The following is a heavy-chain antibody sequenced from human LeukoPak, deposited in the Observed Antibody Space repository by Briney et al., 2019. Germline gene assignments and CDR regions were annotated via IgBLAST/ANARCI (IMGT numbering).Heavy chain of an antibody. D-gene: IGHD1-26*01. Sequence: GESLKTSCKGSGYSFTSYWIGWVRQMPGKGLKWMGIIYPGDSDARYSPSFQGQVTISADKSVSTAYLQWSSLKASDTAMYYCARRRDLYSGSYYPFDYWGQGTLVTVSS. CDR3: ARRRDLYSGSYYPFDY. CDR1: GYSFTSYW. J-gene: IGHJ4*02. CDR2: IYPGDSDA. V-gene: IGHV5-51*01.